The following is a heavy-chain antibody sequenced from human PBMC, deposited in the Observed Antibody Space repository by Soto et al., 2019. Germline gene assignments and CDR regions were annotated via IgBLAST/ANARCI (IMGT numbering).Heavy chain of an antibody. CDR3: ARDNDRLQLGGNYYYILDV. CDR1: GGTFSSSA. V-gene: IGHV1-69*12. CDR2: IIPLFRTP. D-gene: IGHD4-4*01. J-gene: IGHJ6*02. Sequence: QVQLVQSGAEMKEPGSSVKVSCKTSGGTFSSSAISWLRQAPGQGLEWMGGIIPLFRTPDYAQKFQGRVTIAADESTSTAYMELSRRRSEDTAVDYCARDNDRLQLGGNYYYILDVWGQGTTITVSS.